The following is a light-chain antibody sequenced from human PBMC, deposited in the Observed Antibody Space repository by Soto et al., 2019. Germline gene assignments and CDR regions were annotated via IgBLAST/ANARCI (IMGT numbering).Light chain of an antibody. J-gene: IGKJ5*01. Sequence: EIVLTQFPATLSLSPGERATLSCRASQSVSSYLAWYQQKPDQAPRLLIYDASNRATGIPARFSGSGSGTDFTLTISSLEPEDFAVYYCQQRSNWPITFGQGTRLDIK. CDR1: QSVSSY. CDR2: DAS. V-gene: IGKV3-11*01. CDR3: QQRSNWPIT.